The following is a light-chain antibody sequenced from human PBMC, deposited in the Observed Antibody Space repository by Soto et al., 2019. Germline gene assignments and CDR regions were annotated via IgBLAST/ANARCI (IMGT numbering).Light chain of an antibody. CDR1: QSISTW. J-gene: IGKJ1*01. CDR3: QQYDSYPWT. Sequence: DIQMTQSPSSLSASVGDRVTITCRASQSISTWLAWFQQKPGKAPKLLIYRASSLEGGAPSRFSGSGSGTGFTLTISSLQPDDFATYYCQQYDSYPWTFGQGTKVDIK. CDR2: RAS. V-gene: IGKV1-5*03.